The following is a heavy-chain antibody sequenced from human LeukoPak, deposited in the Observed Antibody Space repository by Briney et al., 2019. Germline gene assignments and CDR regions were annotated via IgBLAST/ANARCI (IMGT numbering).Heavy chain of an antibody. Sequence: SGPTPVKPTQTLTLTCTFSEFSLSTRGGGVGWVRQPQGKGLGCLVLFYWDDERRYSPSLGSRLTVMMVTSNNQVVLAMTNRDPVDTATYYCAHRRNYYDSSTLDYWGQGTLVTVSS. CDR1: EFSLSTRGGG. J-gene: IGHJ4*02. CDR3: AHRRNYYDSSTLDY. CDR2: FYWDDER. V-gene: IGHV2-5*02. D-gene: IGHD3-22*01.